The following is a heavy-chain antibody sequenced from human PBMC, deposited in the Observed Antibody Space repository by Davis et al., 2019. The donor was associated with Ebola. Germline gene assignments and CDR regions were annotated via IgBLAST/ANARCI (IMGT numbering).Heavy chain of an antibody. CDR3: ARGPWANHYFDH. D-gene: IGHD7-27*01. V-gene: IGHV1-69*13. Sequence: AASVKVSCKASGGTLSSYAISWVRQAPGQGLEWMGKIVPIFGRATYAQKFQGRVTITADESTGTVYMDLSSLTSDDTAVYYCARGPWANHYFDHWGQGTLVTVSS. CDR2: IVPIFGRA. J-gene: IGHJ4*02. CDR1: GGTLSSYA.